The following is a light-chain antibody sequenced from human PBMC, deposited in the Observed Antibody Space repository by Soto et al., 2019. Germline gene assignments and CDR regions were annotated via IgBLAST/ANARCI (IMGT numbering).Light chain of an antibody. V-gene: IGLV1-47*02. CDR1: SSNIGSNY. CDR3: AAWDDSLSGWV. CDR2: SNN. J-gene: IGLJ3*02. Sequence: QPVLTQPPSASGTPGQRVTISCSGSSSNIGSNYVYWYQQLPGTAPKLLIYSNNQRPSGVPDRFSGSKSGTSASLVISGLRSEDEADYSCAAWDDSLSGWVFGGGTKLTVL.